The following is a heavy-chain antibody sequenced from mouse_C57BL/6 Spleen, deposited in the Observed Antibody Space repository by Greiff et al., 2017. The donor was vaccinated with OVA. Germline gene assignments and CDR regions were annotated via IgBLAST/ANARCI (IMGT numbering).Heavy chain of an antibody. J-gene: IGHJ4*01. CDR2: IYPGDGDT. CDR1: GYAFSSSW. D-gene: IGHD2-3*01. Sequence: QVQLQQSGPELVKPGASVKISCKASGYAFSSSWMNWVKQRPGKGLEWIGRIYPGDGDTNYNGKFKGKAALTADKSSSTAYMQLSSLTSEDSAVCFCARGIYDGYYVDCAMDYWGQGTSVTVSS. CDR3: ARGIYDGYYVDCAMDY. V-gene: IGHV1-82*01.